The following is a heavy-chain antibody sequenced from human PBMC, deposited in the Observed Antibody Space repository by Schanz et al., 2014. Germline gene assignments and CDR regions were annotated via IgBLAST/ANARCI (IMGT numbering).Heavy chain of an antibody. D-gene: IGHD1-1*01. CDR2: IWSDGSTK. CDR3: ARAHGNNWYGKGLDY. CDR1: GFTFNSYA. Sequence: VQLLESGGGLVQPGESLRVSCAASGFTFNSYAMSWVRQAPGRGLEWVAVIWSDGSTKYYADSVKGRFTISRDNSKNTLYLQMNSLRADDTAVYFCARAHGNNWYGKGLDYWGQGTQVTVSS. J-gene: IGHJ4*02. V-gene: IGHV3-33*08.